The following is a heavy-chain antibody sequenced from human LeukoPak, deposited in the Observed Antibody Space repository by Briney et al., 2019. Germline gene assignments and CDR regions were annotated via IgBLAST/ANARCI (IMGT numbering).Heavy chain of an antibody. D-gene: IGHD3-9*01. V-gene: IGHV4-39*01. CDR3: ASRNDILTGYVFDF. Sequence: SETLSLTCTVSGASISSSGSYWGWIRQPPGKGLEWIGSMYYSGNTYNPSLKSRVTISVDTSKNQFSLKLTSVTAADTAVYYCASRNDILTGYVFDFWGQGTLVTVSS. J-gene: IGHJ4*02. CDR2: MYYSGNT. CDR1: GASISSSGSY.